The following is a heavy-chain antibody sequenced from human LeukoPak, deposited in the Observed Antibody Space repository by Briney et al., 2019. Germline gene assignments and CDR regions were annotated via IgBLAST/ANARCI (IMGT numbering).Heavy chain of an antibody. CDR2: ISWNSDHI. CDR1: GFTFDDYA. V-gene: IGHV3-9*03. Sequence: PRGSLRLSCAASGFTFDDYAMHWVRQGPGKGLEWVSGISWNSDHIDYADSVKGRFTISRDNAKNSLYLQMNSLRTEDMAFYFCAKGSASTWYGEFDSWGQGILVTVSS. D-gene: IGHD6-13*01. CDR3: AKGSASTWYGEFDS. J-gene: IGHJ4*02.